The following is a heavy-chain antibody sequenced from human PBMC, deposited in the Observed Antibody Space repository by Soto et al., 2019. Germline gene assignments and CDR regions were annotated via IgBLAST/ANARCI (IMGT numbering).Heavy chain of an antibody. V-gene: IGHV3-74*01. Sequence: EVQLVESGGGLVQPGESLRLSCAASGFTFDYYWMHWVRQAPGKVLVWVSRIHSDGTSTTYADSVKARFTISRDNANTTVSLQINSLRAEDTAVYFCARGDRGAFDLWGQGTVVTVSS. CDR3: ARGDRGAFDL. CDR1: GFTFDYYW. J-gene: IGHJ3*01. D-gene: IGHD3-16*01. CDR2: IHSDGTST.